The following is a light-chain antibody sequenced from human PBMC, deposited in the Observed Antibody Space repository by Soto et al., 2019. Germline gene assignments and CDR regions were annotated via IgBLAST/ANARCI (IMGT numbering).Light chain of an antibody. CDR1: SGHNSYA. CDR2: VNSDGSH. J-gene: IGLJ3*02. Sequence: QLVLTQSPSASASLGASVKLTCTLSSGHNSYAIAWHQQQPEKGPRYLMKVNSDGSHSKGDGIPDRFSGSSSGAERYLTISSLQSEDEADYYCQTPSTDIRVFGGGTKLTVL. CDR3: QTPSTDIRV. V-gene: IGLV4-69*01.